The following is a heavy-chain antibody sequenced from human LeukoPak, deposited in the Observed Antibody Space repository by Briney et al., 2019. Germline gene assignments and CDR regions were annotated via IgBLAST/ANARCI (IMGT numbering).Heavy chain of an antibody. D-gene: IGHD6-13*01. CDR1: GFTFSSYG. CDR2: IYSGGST. CDR3: ASSRGARYYFDY. V-gene: IGHV3-NL1*01. Sequence: PGGSLRLSCAASGFTFSSYGMHWVRQAPGKGLEWVSVIYSGGSTYYADSVKGRFTISRDNSKNTLYLQMNSLRAEDTAVYYCASSRGARYYFDYWGQGTLVTVSS. J-gene: IGHJ4*02.